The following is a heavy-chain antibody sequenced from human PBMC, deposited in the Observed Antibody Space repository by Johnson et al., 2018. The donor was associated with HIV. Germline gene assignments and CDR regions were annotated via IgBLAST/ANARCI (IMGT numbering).Heavy chain of an antibody. Sequence: QVQLVESGGGLVQPGRSLRLSCAASGFTFTSYGMHWVRQAPGKGLEWVAVISYDGSNKYYADSVKGRFTISRDNSKNTLYLQMNSLRAEDTAVYYCARSVGYCSGGSCSPDAFDIWGQGTMVTVSS. D-gene: IGHD2-15*01. V-gene: IGHV3-30*03. CDR2: ISYDGSNK. CDR3: ARSVGYCSGGSCSPDAFDI. CDR1: GFTFTSYG. J-gene: IGHJ3*02.